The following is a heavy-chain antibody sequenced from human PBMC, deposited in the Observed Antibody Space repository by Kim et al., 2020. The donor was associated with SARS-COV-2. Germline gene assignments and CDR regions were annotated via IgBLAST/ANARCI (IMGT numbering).Heavy chain of an antibody. Sequence: GGSLRLSCAASGFTFSSYEMNWVRQAPGKGLEWVSYISSSASSIYYADSVKGRFTISRDNAKNSLYLQMNSLRAEDTAVYYCTRELTRWSYDIPRGSADDYWGQGTLVTVSS. J-gene: IGHJ4*02. V-gene: IGHV3-48*03. D-gene: IGHD3-9*01. CDR2: ISSSASSI. CDR3: TRELTRWSYDIPRGSADDY. CDR1: GFTFSSYE.